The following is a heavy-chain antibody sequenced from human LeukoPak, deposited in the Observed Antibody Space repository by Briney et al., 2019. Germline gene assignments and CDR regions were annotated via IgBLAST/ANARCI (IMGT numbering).Heavy chain of an antibody. D-gene: IGHD2-2*01. V-gene: IGHV3-23*01. CDR3: AKGSSSGFRYYFDY. Sequence: GGSLRLSCAASGFTFSSYGMSWVRQAPGTGLEWVSSISGNGVTTYYADSVKGRFTISRDNSKNTVYVQMNSLRAEDTAVYYCAKGSSSGFRYYFDYWGQGTLVTVSS. J-gene: IGHJ4*02. CDR2: ISGNGVTT. CDR1: GFTFSSYG.